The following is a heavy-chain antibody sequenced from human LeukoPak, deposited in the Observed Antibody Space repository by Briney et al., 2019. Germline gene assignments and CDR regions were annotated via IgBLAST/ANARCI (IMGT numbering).Heavy chain of an antibody. CDR1: GYTFTSYG. CDR2: INAYNGNT. CDR3: ARDQSVVITYYFDY. D-gene: IGHD3-22*01. V-gene: IGHV1-18*01. Sequence: GASVKVSCKASGYTFTSYGISWVRQAPGQGLEWMGWINAYNGNTNYAQKLQGRVTMTTDTSTSTAYMELRSLRSDDTAVYYCARDQSVVITYYFDYWGQGTLVTVSS. J-gene: IGHJ4*02.